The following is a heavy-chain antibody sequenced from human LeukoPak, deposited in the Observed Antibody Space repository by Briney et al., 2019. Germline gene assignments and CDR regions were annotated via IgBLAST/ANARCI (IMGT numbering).Heavy chain of an antibody. V-gene: IGHV3-48*01. CDR1: GFTFSTYS. J-gene: IGHJ3*02. D-gene: IGHD6-13*01. Sequence: PGGSLRLSCAASGFTFSTYSVNWVRQAPGKGLEWVSYISGGSSTIYYADSVKGRFTISRDNAKNSLYLQMNSLRAEDTAVYYCATYSSSWSFPDAFDIWGQGTMVTVSS. CDR3: ATYSSSWSFPDAFDI. CDR2: ISGGSSTI.